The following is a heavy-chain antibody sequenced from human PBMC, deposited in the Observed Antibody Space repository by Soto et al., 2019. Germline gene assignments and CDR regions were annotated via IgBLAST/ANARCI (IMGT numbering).Heavy chain of an antibody. V-gene: IGHV3-23*01. CDR1: GFIFSTSP. CDR2: ISGSGGSP. Sequence: QLLESGGNLVQPGGSLRLSCVASGFIFSTSPMSWVRQAPGKGREWVSAISGSGGSPYYADSVKGRFTISRDNSKNTLYLEMNSLRAEDTAVYYCAKGPTIFGVIIVAEYYYGMDVWGQGTTVTDSS. J-gene: IGHJ6*02. D-gene: IGHD3-3*01. CDR3: AKGPTIFGVIIVAEYYYGMDV.